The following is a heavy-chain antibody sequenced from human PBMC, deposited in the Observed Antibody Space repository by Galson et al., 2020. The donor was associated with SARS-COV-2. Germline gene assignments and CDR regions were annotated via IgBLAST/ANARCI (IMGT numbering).Heavy chain of an antibody. V-gene: IGHV3-9*01. CDR2: ISWNSGSI. CDR3: AKEGPNSSGWTYYDYGMDV. Sequence: GGSLRLSCAASGFTFDDYAMHWVRQAPGKGLEWVSGISWNSGSIGYADSVKGRFTISRDNAKNSLYLQMNSLRAEDTALYYCAKEGPNSSGWTYYDYGMDVWGQGTTVTVSS. D-gene: IGHD6-19*01. CDR1: GFTFDDYA. J-gene: IGHJ6*02.